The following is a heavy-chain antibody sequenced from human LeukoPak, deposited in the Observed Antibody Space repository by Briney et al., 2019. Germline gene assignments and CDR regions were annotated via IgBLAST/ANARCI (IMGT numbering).Heavy chain of an antibody. J-gene: IGHJ4*02. Sequence: GGSLRLSCAASGFTFSSYSLTWVRQAPGKGLEWVSDISTDSRYIYYADSVKGRFTISRDNAKNSLYLQMNSLRAEDTAVYYCARGTTPQPWDFDYWGQGTLVTVSS. D-gene: IGHD1-1*01. CDR1: GFTFSSYS. CDR3: ARGTTPQPWDFDY. V-gene: IGHV3-21*01. CDR2: ISTDSRYI.